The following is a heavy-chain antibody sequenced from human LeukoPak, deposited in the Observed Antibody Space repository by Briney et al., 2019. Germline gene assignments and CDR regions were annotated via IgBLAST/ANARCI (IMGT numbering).Heavy chain of an antibody. CDR1: GGSISSGGYY. CDR2: IYYSGSP. CDR3: ARGVYYDILTGYYPTFFDY. D-gene: IGHD3-9*01. Sequence: SETLSLTCTVSGGSISSGGYYWSWIRQHPGQGLEWNGYIYYSGSPYYNPYRKSRITISVDTSKHQFSLELSSVAAADTAVYYCARGVYYDILTGYYPTFFDYWGQRTLVTVSS. V-gene: IGHV4-31*03. J-gene: IGHJ4*02.